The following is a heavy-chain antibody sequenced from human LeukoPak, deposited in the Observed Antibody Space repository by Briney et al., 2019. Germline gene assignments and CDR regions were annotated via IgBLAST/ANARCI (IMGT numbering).Heavy chain of an antibody. CDR3: AREAKSYDGDGYYLDY. J-gene: IGHJ4*02. D-gene: IGHD3-22*01. V-gene: IGHV4-4*07. CDR1: GASINNYF. CDR2: IYTNGNT. Sequence: PSETLSLTCTVSGASINNYFWDWIRQSAGKGLEWIGRIYTNGNTNYSPSLGGRVTMSVDMSKSQFSLRLSSVTAADTAVFYCAREAKSYDGDGYYLDYWGQGILVTVAS.